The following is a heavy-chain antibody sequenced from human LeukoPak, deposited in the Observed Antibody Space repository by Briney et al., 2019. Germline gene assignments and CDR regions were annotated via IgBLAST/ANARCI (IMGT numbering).Heavy chain of an antibody. CDR2: IDHRGST. CDR1: GGPFSDYY. Sequence: PSETLSLTRGVYGGPFSDYYWSWIPQPPGKGPEWIGEIDHRGSTNSNPSLKSRVTISIDTSKTQISLNLSSVTAADTAVYYCAKEARIIMVRGRYSWFDPWGQGTLVTVSS. CDR3: AKEARIIMVRGRYSWFDP. J-gene: IGHJ5*02. D-gene: IGHD3-10*01. V-gene: IGHV4-34*01.